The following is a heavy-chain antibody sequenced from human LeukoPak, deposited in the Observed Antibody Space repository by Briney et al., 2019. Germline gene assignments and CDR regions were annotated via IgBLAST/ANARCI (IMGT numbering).Heavy chain of an antibody. J-gene: IGHJ4*02. CDR2: ISGSGGST. D-gene: IGHD5-12*01. CDR1: GFTFSSYG. CDR3: AKVGYSGYDWEYYFDY. V-gene: IGHV3-23*01. Sequence: GGSLRLSCAASGFTFSSYGMSWVRQAPGKGLEWVSGISGSGGSTYYADSVEGRFTISRDNSKNTLYLQMNSLRAEDTAVYYCAKVGYSGYDWEYYFDYWGQGTLVTVSS.